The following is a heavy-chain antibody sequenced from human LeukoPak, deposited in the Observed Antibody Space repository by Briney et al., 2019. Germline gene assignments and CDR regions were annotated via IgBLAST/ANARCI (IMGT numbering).Heavy chain of an antibody. CDR1: GYTFTSYG. V-gene: IGHV1-18*01. J-gene: IGHJ3*02. CDR2: ISAYNGNT. D-gene: IGHD2-15*01. Sequence: VASVKVSCKASGYTFTSYGISWVRQAPGQGLEWMGWISAYNGNTNYAQKLQGRVTMTTDTSTSTAYMELRSLRSDDTAVYYCARGPILYCSGGSCYSDDAFDIWGQGTMVTVSS. CDR3: ARGPILYCSGGSCYSDDAFDI.